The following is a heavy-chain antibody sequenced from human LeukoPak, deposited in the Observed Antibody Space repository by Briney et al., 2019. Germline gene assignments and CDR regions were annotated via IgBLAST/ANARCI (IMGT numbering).Heavy chain of an antibody. Sequence: TLSLTCAAYGGSFSGYYWSWLRQPPGKGLEWIGYIYYSGSTYYNPSLKSRVTISVDTSKNQFSLKLSSVTAADTAVYYCARDTGNYDFWSGSRDDAFDIWGQGTMVTVSS. CDR2: IYYSGST. V-gene: IGHV4-30-4*08. CDR1: GGSFSGYY. CDR3: ARDTGNYDFWSGSRDDAFDI. J-gene: IGHJ3*02. D-gene: IGHD3-3*01.